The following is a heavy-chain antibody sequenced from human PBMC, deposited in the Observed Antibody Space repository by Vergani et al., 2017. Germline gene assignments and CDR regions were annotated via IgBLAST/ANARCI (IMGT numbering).Heavy chain of an antibody. CDR3: ARGDKLTMVRGVIIIY. CDR1: GFTFSSYE. J-gene: IGHJ4*02. Sequence: EVQLVESGGGLVQPGGSLRLSCAASGFTFSSYEMNWVRQAPGKGLEWVSYISSSGSTIYYADSVKGRFTISRDNAKNSLYLQMNSLRAEDTAVYYCARGDKLTMVRGVIIIYWGQGTLVTVSS. V-gene: IGHV3-48*03. D-gene: IGHD3-10*01. CDR2: ISSSGSTI.